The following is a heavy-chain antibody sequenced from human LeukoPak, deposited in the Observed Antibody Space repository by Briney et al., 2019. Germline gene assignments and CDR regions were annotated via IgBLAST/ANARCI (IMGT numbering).Heavy chain of an antibody. V-gene: IGHV1-8*01. D-gene: IGHD6-19*01. CDR1: GYTFTSYD. J-gene: IGHJ6*02. CDR2: MNPNSGNT. Sequence: GASVKVSCKASGYTFTSYDINWVRQATGQGLEWMGWMNPNSGNTGYAQKFQGRVTMTRNTSISTAYMELSSLRSEDTAVYYCARINQAGYSSGWYRDNYYYYGMDVWGQGTTVTVSS. CDR3: ARINQAGYSSGWYRDNYYYYGMDV.